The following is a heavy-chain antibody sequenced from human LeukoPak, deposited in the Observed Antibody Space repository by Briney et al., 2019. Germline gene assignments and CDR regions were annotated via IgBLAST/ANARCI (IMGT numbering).Heavy chain of an antibody. J-gene: IGHJ5*02. Sequence: GGSLRPSCAASGFTFSDYYTSWIRQAPGKGLEWVSYISSSGSTIYYADSVKGRFTISRDNAKNSLYLQMNSLRAEDTAVYYCARVRCGGDCYSYGWFDPWGQGTLVTVSS. V-gene: IGHV3-11*01. D-gene: IGHD2-21*02. CDR1: GFTFSDYY. CDR2: ISSSGSTI. CDR3: ARVRCGGDCYSYGWFDP.